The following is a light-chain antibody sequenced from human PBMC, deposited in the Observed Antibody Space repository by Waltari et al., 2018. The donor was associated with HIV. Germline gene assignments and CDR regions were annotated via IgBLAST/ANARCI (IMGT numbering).Light chain of an antibody. CDR3: QQYGSSPLT. Sequence: EIVLTQSPGTLSLSPGERATLSCRASQSVRSSYLAWYQQKPGQAPRLLIYGASSRATGIPDRFSGSGSGTDFTLTISRLEPEDFAVYYCQQYGSSPLTFGGGTKVEIK. J-gene: IGKJ4*01. CDR1: QSVRSSY. V-gene: IGKV3-20*01. CDR2: GAS.